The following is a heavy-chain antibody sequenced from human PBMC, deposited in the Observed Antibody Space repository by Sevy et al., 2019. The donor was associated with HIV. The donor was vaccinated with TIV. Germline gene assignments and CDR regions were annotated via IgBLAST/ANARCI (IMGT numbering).Heavy chain of an antibody. D-gene: IGHD3-22*01. CDR3: ATTKDYYDSSGSPFDS. V-gene: IGHV1-24*01. J-gene: IGHJ4*02. CDR2: FDPEDGET. CDR1: GYTLSQIS. Sequence: ASVKVSCKVSGYTLSQISMHWVRQAPGKGLEWMGSFDPEDGETIYAQKFQARVTMTEDTSKDTAYMELSSLRSDDTAVYYCATTKDYYDSSGSPFDSWGQGTLVTVSS.